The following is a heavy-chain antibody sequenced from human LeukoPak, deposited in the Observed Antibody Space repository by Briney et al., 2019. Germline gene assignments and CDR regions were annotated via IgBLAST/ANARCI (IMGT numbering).Heavy chain of an antibody. CDR1: GGTFSSYA. J-gene: IGHJ4*02. CDR2: IIPIFGTA. V-gene: IGHV1-69*13. D-gene: IGHD1-26*01. Sequence: SVKVSCKASGGTFSSYAISWVRQAPGQGLEWMGGIIPIFGTANYAQRFQGRVTITADESTSTAYMELSSLRSEDTAVYYCARGRFIGGSYRYYFDYWGQGTLVTVSS. CDR3: ARGRFIGGSYRYYFDY.